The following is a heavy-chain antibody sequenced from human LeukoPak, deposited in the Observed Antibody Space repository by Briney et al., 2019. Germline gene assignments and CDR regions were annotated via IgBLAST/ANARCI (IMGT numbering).Heavy chain of an antibody. CDR3: ARGGGSGSHFDY. V-gene: IGHV1-2*02. J-gene: IGHJ4*02. Sequence: ASVKVSCKPSRYTFTGYYMHWVRHAPGQGLEWRGWINPNSGGTNYAQKFQGRVTMTRDTSFSTAYMELSRRRSDDTAVYCCARGGGSGSHFDYWGQGTLVTVSS. CDR1: RYTFTGYY. CDR2: INPNSGGT. D-gene: IGHD3-10*01.